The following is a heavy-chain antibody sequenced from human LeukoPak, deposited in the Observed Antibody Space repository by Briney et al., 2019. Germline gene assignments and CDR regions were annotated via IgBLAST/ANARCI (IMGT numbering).Heavy chain of an antibody. J-gene: IGHJ4*02. CDR2: IRYGGSNK. CDR3: VKDSSVYYSNSRDFDY. CDR1: GFTFSSYG. V-gene: IGHV3-30*02. Sequence: PGGSLRLSCAASGFTFSSYGMHWVRQAPGKGLEWVTFIRYGGSNKYYADSVKGRFTTSRDNSKNTLYLQMNSLRAEDTAVYYCVKDSSVYYSNSRDFDYWGQGTLVTVSS. D-gene: IGHD3-22*01.